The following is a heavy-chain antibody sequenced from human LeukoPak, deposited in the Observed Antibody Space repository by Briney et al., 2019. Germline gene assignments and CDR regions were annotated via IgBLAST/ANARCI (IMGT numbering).Heavy chain of an antibody. CDR2: INPSGGST. CDR3: ARESYIVATIDY. CDR1: GYTFTGYY. Sequence: ASVKVSCKASGYTFTGYYMHWVRQAPGQGLEWMGIINPSGGSTSYAQKFQGRVTMTRDTSTSTVYMELSSLRSEDTAVYYCARESYIVATIDYWGQGTLVTVSS. J-gene: IGHJ4*02. V-gene: IGHV1-46*01. D-gene: IGHD5-12*01.